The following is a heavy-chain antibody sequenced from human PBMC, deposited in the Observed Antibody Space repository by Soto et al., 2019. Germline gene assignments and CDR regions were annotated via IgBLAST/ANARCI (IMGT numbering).Heavy chain of an antibody. D-gene: IGHD5-18*01. CDR2: IIPIFGTA. CDR1: GGTFSSYA. Sequence: QVQLVQSGAEVKKPGSSVKVSCKASGGTFSSYAISWVRQAPGQGLEWMGGIIPIFGTATYAQKFQGRVTITADESTSTAYMELSSLRSEDTAVYYCARTNAVDTAMVYGMDVWGQGTTVTVSS. CDR3: ARTNAVDTAMVYGMDV. J-gene: IGHJ6*02. V-gene: IGHV1-69*01.